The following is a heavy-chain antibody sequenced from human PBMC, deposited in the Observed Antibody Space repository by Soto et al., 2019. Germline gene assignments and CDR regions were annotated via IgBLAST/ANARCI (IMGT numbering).Heavy chain of an antibody. CDR3: ASEDCTNTNCLKGFHY. CDR1: GYTFTDYY. Sequence: QVQMVQSGVEVKKPGDSVKVSCKASGYTFTDYYMHWVRQAPGQGFEWVGGINPESGNPKYVPKFQGRVTVTRDTSTSTAYMELNGLTSDDTAVYYCASEDCTNTNCLKGFHYWGQGTLVTVSS. V-gene: IGHV1-2*02. J-gene: IGHJ4*02. CDR2: INPESGNP. D-gene: IGHD2-8*01.